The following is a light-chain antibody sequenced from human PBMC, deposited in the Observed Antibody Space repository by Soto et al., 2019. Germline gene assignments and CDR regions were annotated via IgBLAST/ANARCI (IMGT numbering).Light chain of an antibody. CDR2: KAS. CDR1: QSISSW. CDR3: QQYNSYSCT. V-gene: IGKV1-5*03. J-gene: IGKJ1*01. Sequence: DIQMTQSPSTLSASVGDRVTITCRASQSISSWLAWYQQKPGKAPKLLIYKASSLESGVPSRFSGSGSGTDFTLTISSLQPDVFATYYCQQYNSYSCTFGQGTKVEIK.